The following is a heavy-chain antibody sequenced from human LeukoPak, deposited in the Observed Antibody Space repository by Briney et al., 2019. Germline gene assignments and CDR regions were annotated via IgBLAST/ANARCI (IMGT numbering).Heavy chain of an antibody. J-gene: IGHJ4*02. Sequence: GGSLRLSCAASGFTFSSYAMHWVRQAPGKGLEWVAVISYDGSNKYYADSVKGRFTISRDNSKNTLYLQMNSLRAEDTALYHCARRRITMVRGVIEGAATFDYWGQGTLVTVSS. V-gene: IGHV3-30-3*01. CDR1: GFTFSSYA. D-gene: IGHD3-10*01. CDR2: ISYDGSNK. CDR3: ARRRITMVRGVIEGAATFDY.